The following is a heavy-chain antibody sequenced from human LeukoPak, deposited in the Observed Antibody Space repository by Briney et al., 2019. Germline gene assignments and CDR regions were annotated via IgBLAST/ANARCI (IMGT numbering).Heavy chain of an antibody. Sequence: GGSLRLSCAASGFTFSSYAMSWVRQAPGKGLECISGFSGSGGSAYYADSVKGRFTISRDNAKNSLYLQMNSLRAEDTAVYYCAKLLYYYDSSQPYWGQGTLVTVSS. CDR3: AKLLYYYDSSQPY. V-gene: IGHV3-23*01. J-gene: IGHJ4*02. CDR1: GFTFSSYA. CDR2: FSGSGGSA. D-gene: IGHD3-22*01.